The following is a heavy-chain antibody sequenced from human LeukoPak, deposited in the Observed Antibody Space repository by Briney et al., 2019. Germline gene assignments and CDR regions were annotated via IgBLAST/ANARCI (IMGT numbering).Heavy chain of an antibody. CDR2: ISGSGGST. CDR1: GFTFSSYA. J-gene: IGHJ4*02. CDR3: AKDPTGSGSYYKAPCFDC. Sequence: GGCLRLSCAASGFTFSSYAMSWVRQAPGKGLEWVSTISGSGGSTYYADSVKGRCTISRDNSKNTLYLQMNSLRVEDTAVYYCAKDPTGSGSYYKAPCFDCWGQGTLVTVSS. D-gene: IGHD3-10*01. V-gene: IGHV3-23*01.